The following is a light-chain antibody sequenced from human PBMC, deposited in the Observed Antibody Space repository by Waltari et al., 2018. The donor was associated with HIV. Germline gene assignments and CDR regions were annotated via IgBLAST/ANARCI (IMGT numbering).Light chain of an antibody. Sequence: QSVLTQPPSVSGAPGQRVTISCTGSSSNIGALARCDVHWYQQLPGTAPKLLIYGNNIRPSGVPVRFSGSRSGTSASLAITGLQAEDEAHYYCQSYDSSLSGSVFGGGTKLTVL. V-gene: IGLV1-40*01. CDR1: SSNIGALARCD. CDR3: QSYDSSLSGSV. J-gene: IGLJ3*02. CDR2: GNN.